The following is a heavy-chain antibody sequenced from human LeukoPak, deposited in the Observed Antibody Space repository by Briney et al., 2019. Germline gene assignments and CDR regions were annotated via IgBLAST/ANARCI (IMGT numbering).Heavy chain of an antibody. Sequence: GGSLRLSCAASGFAISDYSMNWVRQVPGKGLEWVSYISSSSNKVYYADSVKGRFTISRDNAKNTLFLQMNSLRADDTAVYYCARNFYCGGDCAISYFDYWGQGTLVTVSS. CDR2: ISSSSNKV. CDR3: ARNFYCGGDCAISYFDY. J-gene: IGHJ4*02. D-gene: IGHD2-21*02. CDR1: GFAISDYS. V-gene: IGHV3-48*01.